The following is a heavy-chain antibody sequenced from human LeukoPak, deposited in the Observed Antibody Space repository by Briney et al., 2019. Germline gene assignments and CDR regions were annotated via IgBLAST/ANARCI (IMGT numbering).Heavy chain of an antibody. CDR2: IYSDGST. J-gene: IGHJ4*02. CDR3: ARKYCSGGTCYTGILEY. D-gene: IGHD2-15*01. V-gene: IGHV3-53*01. CDR1: GFTVSSNH. Sequence: PGGSLRLSCAASGFTVSSNHMSWVRKAPGKGLEWVSLIYSDGSTYYADSVKGRFTISRDNSKNTLYLQMNSLRAEDTAVYYCARKYCSGGTCYTGILEYWGQGTLVTVS.